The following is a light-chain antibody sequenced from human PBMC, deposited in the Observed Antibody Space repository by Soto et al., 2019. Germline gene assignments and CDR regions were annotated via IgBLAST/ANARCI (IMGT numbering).Light chain of an antibody. CDR2: DAS. J-gene: IGKJ1*01. V-gene: IGKV1-5*01. Sequence: GDRVTITCRASQSISSWLAWYQQKPGKVPKLLIYDASSLESGVPSRFSGSGSGTEFTLTISSLQPDDFATYYCQQYNSYSSWTFGQGTKVEIK. CDR1: QSISSW. CDR3: QQYNSYSSWT.